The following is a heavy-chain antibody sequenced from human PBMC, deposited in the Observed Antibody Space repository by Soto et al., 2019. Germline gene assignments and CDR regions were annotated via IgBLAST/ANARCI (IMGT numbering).Heavy chain of an antibody. J-gene: IGHJ6*02. CDR2: ISSSGSII. Sequence: EVQLLESGGGLVQPGGSLRLSCAASGFTFGSYALNWFRQAPGKGLEWVSVISSSGSIIYYADSVKGRFTISRDNSKNSVYQQMSSLRVEDTAVYYCAKEIFYDDEEKGPGVYGMAVWGQGTTVTVSS. V-gene: IGHV3-23*01. CDR3: AKEIFYDDEEKGPGVYGMAV. D-gene: IGHD3-3*01. CDR1: GFTFGSYA.